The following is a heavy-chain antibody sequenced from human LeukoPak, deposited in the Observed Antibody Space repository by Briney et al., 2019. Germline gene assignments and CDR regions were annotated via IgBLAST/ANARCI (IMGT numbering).Heavy chain of an antibody. CDR2: ISGSGGST. CDR3: AKDTLYTPEDIVVVPAVDSRFDY. J-gene: IGHJ4*02. CDR1: GFTFSSYA. V-gene: IGHV3-23*01. D-gene: IGHD2-2*01. Sequence: QPGGSLRLSCAASGFTFSSYAMSWVRQAPGKGLEWVSAISGSGGSTYYADSVKGRFTISRDNSKSTLYLQMNSLRAEDTAVYYCAKDTLYTPEDIVVVPAVDSRFDYWGQGTLVTVSS.